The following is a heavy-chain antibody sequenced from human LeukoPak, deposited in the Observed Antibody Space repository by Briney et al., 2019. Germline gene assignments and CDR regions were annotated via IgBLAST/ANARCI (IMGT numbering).Heavy chain of an antibody. J-gene: IGHJ5*02. CDR2: MNPNSGNT. Sequence: GASVKVSCKASGYTFTSYDINWVRQATGQGLEWMGWMNPNSGNTGYAQKFQGRVTITRNTSISTAYMELSSLRSEDTAVYYCARGVREYSSSWYSGATDNWFDPWGQGTLVTVSS. CDR1: GYTFTSYD. CDR3: ARGVREYSSSWYSGATDNWFDP. V-gene: IGHV1-8*03. D-gene: IGHD6-13*01.